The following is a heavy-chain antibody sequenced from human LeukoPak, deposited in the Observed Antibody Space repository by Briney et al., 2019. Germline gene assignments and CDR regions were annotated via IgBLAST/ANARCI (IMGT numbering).Heavy chain of an antibody. CDR1: GYTLTSHG. V-gene: IGHV1-18*01. CDR2: ISAYNGNT. Sequence: ASVKVSCKASGYTLTSHGLSWVRQAPGQRLKWMGWISAYNGNTNCAQKLQGRVTMTTDTSTSTAYMELRSLRSDDTAVYYCARVLLGYPGDYWGRGTLVTVSS. J-gene: IGHJ4*02. D-gene: IGHD2/OR15-2a*01. CDR3: ARVLLGYPGDY.